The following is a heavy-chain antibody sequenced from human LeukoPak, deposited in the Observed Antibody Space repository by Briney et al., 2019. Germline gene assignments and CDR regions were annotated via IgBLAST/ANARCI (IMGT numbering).Heavy chain of an antibody. V-gene: IGHV1-69*04. D-gene: IGHD4-11*01. J-gene: IGHJ6*02. CDR2: IIPILGIA. Sequence: GASVKVSCKASGGTFSSYAISWVRQAPGQGLERMGRIIPILGIANYAQKFQGRVTITADKSTSTAYMELSSLRSEDTAVYYCARAVTVPYYYGMDVWGQGTTVTVSS. CDR1: GGTFSSYA. CDR3: ARAVTVPYYYGMDV.